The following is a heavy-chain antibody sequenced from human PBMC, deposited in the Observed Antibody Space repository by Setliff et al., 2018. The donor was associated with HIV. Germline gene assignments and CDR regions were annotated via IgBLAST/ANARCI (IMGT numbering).Heavy chain of an antibody. CDR2: IISSGGIT. Sequence: GSLRLSCAASGFTFSSYEMNWVRQAPGKGLEWISYIISSGGITNYADSVKGRFTISRDNAKKSLYLQMNSLRAEDTAVYYCARGSYNDYWGQGTLVTVSS. D-gene: IGHD3-10*01. CDR3: ARGSYNDY. V-gene: IGHV3-48*03. CDR1: GFTFSSYE. J-gene: IGHJ4*02.